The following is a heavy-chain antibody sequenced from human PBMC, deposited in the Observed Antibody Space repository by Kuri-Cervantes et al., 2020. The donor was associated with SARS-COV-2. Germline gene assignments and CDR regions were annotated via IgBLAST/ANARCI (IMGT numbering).Heavy chain of an antibody. CDR3: AKVMGRNTMVRGKNPDALDF. V-gene: IGHV3-9*01. CDR2: ISWNSGSI. Sequence: LSLTCAASGFTFDDYAMHWVRQAPGKGLEWVSGISWNSGSIGYADSVKGRFAISRDNAKNSLYLQMNSLRAEDTAVYFCAKVMGRNTMVRGKNPDALDFWGQGTMVTVSS. D-gene: IGHD3-10*01. CDR1: GFTFDDYA. J-gene: IGHJ3*01.